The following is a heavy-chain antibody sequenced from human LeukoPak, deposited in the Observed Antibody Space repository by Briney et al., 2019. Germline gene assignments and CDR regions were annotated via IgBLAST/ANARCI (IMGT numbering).Heavy chain of an antibody. Sequence: GRFTISRDNSKNSLYLQMNSLRVEDTALYYCAKTHSSSWSELRYWGKGTLVTVAS. CDR3: AKTHSSSWSELRY. V-gene: IGHV3-43D*03. J-gene: IGHJ4*02. D-gene: IGHD6-13*01.